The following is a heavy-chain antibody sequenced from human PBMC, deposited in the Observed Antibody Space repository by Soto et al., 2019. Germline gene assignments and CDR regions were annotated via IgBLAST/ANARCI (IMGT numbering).Heavy chain of an antibody. J-gene: IGHJ4*02. Sequence: SETLSLTCTVSGGSISSSSYYWGWIRQPPGKGLEWIGSIYYSGSTYYNPSLKSRVTISVDTSKNQFSLKLSSVTAADTAVYYCARLPSSGYYSGMDYWSRGTLVTVSS. D-gene: IGHD3-22*01. CDR2: IYYSGST. CDR3: ARLPSSGYYSGMDY. CDR1: GGSISSSSYY. V-gene: IGHV4-39*01.